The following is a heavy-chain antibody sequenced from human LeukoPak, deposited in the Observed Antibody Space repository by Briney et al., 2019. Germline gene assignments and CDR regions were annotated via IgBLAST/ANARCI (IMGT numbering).Heavy chain of an antibody. J-gene: IGHJ5*02. Sequence: PSETLSLTCTVSGGYISSYYWSWIRQAPGKGLEWIGYMYNSGSGSYNPSLKSRVTISIDTSKSQFSLKLSSVTAADTAIYYCARRGYGGNSGLRSWFDPCGEGTLVTVSS. CDR2: MYNSGSG. D-gene: IGHD4-23*01. CDR1: GGYISSYY. V-gene: IGHV4-59*01. CDR3: ARRGYGGNSGLRSWFDP.